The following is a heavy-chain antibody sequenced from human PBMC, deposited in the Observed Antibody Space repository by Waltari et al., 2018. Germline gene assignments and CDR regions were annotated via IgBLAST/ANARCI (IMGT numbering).Heavy chain of an antibody. V-gene: IGHV4-38-2*01. CDR3: ARHMITFGGVIVTIDY. J-gene: IGHJ4*02. CDR1: GYSISSGYY. D-gene: IGHD3-16*02. Sequence: QVQLQESGPGLVKPSETLSLTCAVSGYSISSGYYWGWIRQPPGKGLEWIVRVHHGGISYYNPSLKSRVTISVDTFKIQFSLMLSSVTAADTAVYYCARHMITFGGVIVTIDYWGQGTLVTVSS. CDR2: VHHGGIS.